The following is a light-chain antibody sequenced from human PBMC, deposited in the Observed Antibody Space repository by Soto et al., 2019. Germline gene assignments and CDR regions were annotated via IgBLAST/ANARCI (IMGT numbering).Light chain of an antibody. CDR3: QSYDSSLSAVV. Sequence: QSVLTQPPSVSGAPVQRVTISCTGSSSNIGAGYDVHWYQQLPGTAPKLLIHVNSNRPSGVPDRFSGSKSGTSASLAITGLQAEDEADYYCQSYDSSLSAVVFGGGTKLTVL. CDR2: VNS. V-gene: IGLV1-40*01. J-gene: IGLJ2*01. CDR1: SSNIGAGYD.